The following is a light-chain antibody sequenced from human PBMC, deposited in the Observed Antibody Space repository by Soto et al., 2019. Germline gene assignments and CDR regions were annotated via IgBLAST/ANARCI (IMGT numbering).Light chain of an antibody. CDR1: SSDVGGYNY. CDR3: SSYTRSSTPV. J-gene: IGLJ1*01. V-gene: IGLV2-14*01. Sequence: QSALTQPASVSGSPGQSITISCTGTSSDVGGYNYVSWYQQHPGKAPKLMIYDVSNRPSGVSNRFSGSKSGNTASLTISGLQAEDEAYYYCSSYTRSSTPVFGTGTKLTVL. CDR2: DVS.